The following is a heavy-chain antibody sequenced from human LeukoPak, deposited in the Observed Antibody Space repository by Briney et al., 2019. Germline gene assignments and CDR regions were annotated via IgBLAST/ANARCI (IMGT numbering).Heavy chain of an antibody. Sequence: GGSLRLSCAASGFDFSTYAINWVRQAPGKGLEWVSYIDARSGIVYYADSVQGRFTISRDDAKDSVFLQMNSLRVDDTAVYYCARTYDFGRGPPGDAFDNWGQGTLVTVPS. J-gene: IGHJ3*02. CDR3: ARTYDFGRGPPGDAFDN. CDR1: GFDFSTYA. CDR2: IDARSGIV. V-gene: IGHV3-48*01. D-gene: IGHD3-3*01.